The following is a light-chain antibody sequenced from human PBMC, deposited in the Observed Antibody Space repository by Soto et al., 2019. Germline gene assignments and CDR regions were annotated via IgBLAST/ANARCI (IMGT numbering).Light chain of an antibody. V-gene: IGKV1-5*03. CDR1: QSISSY. Sequence: DIQMAQSPSSLSASVGDRVAITCRASQSISSYLNWYQQKPGKAPKLLISKASSLESGVPSRFSGSGSGTEFTLTISSLHPDDSATYYCQQYNSYRAFGQGTTGDIK. J-gene: IGKJ1*01. CDR3: QQYNSYRA. CDR2: KAS.